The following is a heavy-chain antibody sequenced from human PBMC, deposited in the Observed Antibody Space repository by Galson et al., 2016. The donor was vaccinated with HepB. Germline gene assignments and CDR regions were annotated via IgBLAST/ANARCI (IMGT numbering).Heavy chain of an antibody. D-gene: IGHD3-16*01. Sequence: SETLSLTCAVSGGSFSSYYWSWIRQPPGKGLEWIGEINHSGSTNYNPSLKSRVTVSVDKSKNQFSLRLTSVTAADTAMYYCARDRPGLGVVAGAFDVWGQGTMVSVSS. J-gene: IGHJ3*01. CDR2: INHSGST. CDR3: ARDRPGLGVVAGAFDV. CDR1: GGSFSSYY. V-gene: IGHV4-34*01.